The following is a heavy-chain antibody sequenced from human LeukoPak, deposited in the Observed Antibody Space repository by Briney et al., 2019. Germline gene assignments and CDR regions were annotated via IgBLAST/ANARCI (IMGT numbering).Heavy chain of an antibody. CDR2: ILKDGSVT. CDR3: ARDNAWTAMVYYYYYGMDV. J-gene: IGHJ6*02. Sequence: PGGSLRLSCAGSGFTFSNFWMGWVRQTPGKKLEWVASILKDGSVTKYVDSVKGRFTISRDNAKNSLYLQMNSLRAEDTAVYYCARDNAWTAMVYYYYYGMDVWGQGTTVTVSS. D-gene: IGHD5-18*01. V-gene: IGHV3-7*01. CDR1: GFTFSNFW.